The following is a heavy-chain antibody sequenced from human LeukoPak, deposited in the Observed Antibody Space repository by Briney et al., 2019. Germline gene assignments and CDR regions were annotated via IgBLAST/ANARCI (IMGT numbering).Heavy chain of an antibody. V-gene: IGHV1-3*01. D-gene: IGHD2-15*01. CDR1: GFSISSYY. J-gene: IGHJ5*01. CDR2: MNVDFTNT. Sequence: ATLKLSCTASGFSISSYYMQWVRQAPGQGPELVGLMNVDFTNTKYSENFQARLKITGDTSANTVYMELSSLTSEDTAMYYCARLRGGVGPCSGGTCPDWFDSWGQGTMVIVSS. CDR3: ARLRGGVGPCSGGTCPDWFDS.